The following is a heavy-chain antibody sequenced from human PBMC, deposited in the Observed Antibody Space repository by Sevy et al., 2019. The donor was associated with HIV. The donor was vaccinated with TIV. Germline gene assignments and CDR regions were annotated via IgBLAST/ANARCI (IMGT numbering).Heavy chain of an antibody. CDR3: AGSEWLSRNYYYGMDV. D-gene: IGHD3-3*01. CDR2: IYPGDSDT. Sequence: GESLKISCKGSGYSFTSYWIGWVRQMPGKGLEWMGIIYPGDSDTRYSPSFQGQVTISADKSISTAYLQWSSLKASDTAMYYCAGSEWLSRNYYYGMDVWGQGTTVTVSS. J-gene: IGHJ6*02. V-gene: IGHV5-51*01. CDR1: GYSFTSYW.